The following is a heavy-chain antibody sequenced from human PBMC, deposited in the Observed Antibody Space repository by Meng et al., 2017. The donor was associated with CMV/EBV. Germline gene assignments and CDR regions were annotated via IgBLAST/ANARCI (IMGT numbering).Heavy chain of an antibody. Sequence: GQLHESGPGLVKPYQPLSLTCNVSGGSISSGDYYWSWIRQPPGKGLEWIGYIYYSGSTYYNPSLKSRVTISVDTSKNQFSLKLSSVTAADTAVYYCARVMGPNRTPYYFDYWGQGTLVTVSS. V-gene: IGHV4-30-4*08. D-gene: IGHD1-14*01. CDR1: GGSISSGDYY. CDR2: IYYSGST. J-gene: IGHJ4*02. CDR3: ARVMGPNRTPYYFDY.